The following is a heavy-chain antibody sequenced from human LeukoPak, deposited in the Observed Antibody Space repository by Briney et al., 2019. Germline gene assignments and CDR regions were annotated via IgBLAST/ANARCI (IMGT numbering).Heavy chain of an antibody. D-gene: IGHD1-26*01. V-gene: IGHV1-2*02. CDR2: IYPNSGGT. J-gene: IGHJ4*02. Sequence: GASVTVSCKASGYTFTGYYMHWVRQAPGQGLEWMGWIYPNSGGTGYAQNFQGRVTMTWDTSITTAYMELNRLTSDDTAVYYCAREFPRTSGFDYWGQGSLVTVSS. CDR1: GYTFTGYY. CDR3: AREFPRTSGFDY.